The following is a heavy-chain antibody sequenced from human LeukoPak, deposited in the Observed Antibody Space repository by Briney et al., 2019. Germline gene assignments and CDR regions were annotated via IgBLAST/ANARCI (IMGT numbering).Heavy chain of an antibody. CDR3: ARVLRYCSGGNCYSGGLGYMDV. CDR2: IIPIFGTA. Sequence: SVKVSCKASGGTFSSYAISWVRQAPGQGLEWMGGIIPIFGTANYAQKFQGRVTITADKSTSTAYMELSSLRAEDTAVYYCARVLRYCSGGNCYSGGLGYMDVWGKGTTVTISS. CDR1: GGTFSSYA. V-gene: IGHV1-69*06. D-gene: IGHD2-15*01. J-gene: IGHJ6*03.